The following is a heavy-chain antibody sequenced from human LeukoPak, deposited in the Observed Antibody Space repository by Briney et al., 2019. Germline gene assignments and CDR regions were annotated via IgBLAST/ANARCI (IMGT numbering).Heavy chain of an antibody. CDR1: GFTFRSYA. Sequence: GGSLRLSCSASGFTFRSYAMHWVRQAPGKGLEYVSAISSNGGSTYYADSVKGRFTISRDNSKNTLYLQMSSLRAEDTAVYYCVTHTAMASFDYWGQGTLVTVSS. CDR2: ISSNGGST. CDR3: VTHTAMASFDY. J-gene: IGHJ4*02. V-gene: IGHV3-64D*06. D-gene: IGHD5-18*01.